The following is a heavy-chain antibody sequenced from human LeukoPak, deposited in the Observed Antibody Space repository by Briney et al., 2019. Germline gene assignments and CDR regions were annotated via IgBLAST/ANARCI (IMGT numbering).Heavy chain of an antibody. Sequence: ASVKVSCKASGGTFSSYTISWERQAPGQGLEWMGRIIPILGIANYAQKFQGRVTITADKSTSTAYMELSSLRSEDTAVYYCARASGSYVGQFDYWGQGTLVTVSS. D-gene: IGHD1-26*01. CDR1: GGTFSSYT. V-gene: IGHV1-69*02. CDR3: ARASGSYVGQFDY. J-gene: IGHJ4*02. CDR2: IIPILGIA.